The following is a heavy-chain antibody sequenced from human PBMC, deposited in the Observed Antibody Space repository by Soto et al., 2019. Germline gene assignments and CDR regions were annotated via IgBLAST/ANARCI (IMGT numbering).Heavy chain of an antibody. CDR3: AKVGEMAPPGGMDV. J-gene: IGHJ6*02. CDR1: GFTFSSYA. Sequence: EVQLLESGGGLVQPGGSLRLSCAASGFTFSSYAMSWVRQAPGKGLEWVSGISGSGGSTYYADSVKGRFTIYRDNSKNTLYLQMNSLRAEDTAVYYCAKVGEMAPPGGMDVWGQGTTVTVSS. CDR2: ISGSGGST. V-gene: IGHV3-23*01. D-gene: IGHD3-16*01.